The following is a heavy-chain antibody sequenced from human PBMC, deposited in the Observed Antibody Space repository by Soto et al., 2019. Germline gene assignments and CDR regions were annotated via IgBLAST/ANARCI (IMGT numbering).Heavy chain of an antibody. J-gene: IGHJ4*02. CDR3: AKDRQFRSYYESAGHYNN. CDR1: GFTFKNYD. CDR2: ISGRGAIT. V-gene: IGHV3-23*01. D-gene: IGHD3-10*01. Sequence: EVHLLESGGGLVQPGGSLRLSCVASGFTFKNYDMRWVRQAPGKGLEWVSGISGRGAITYYADSVRGRFTISRDNCKNTLYLQLNSMRAEDTAIYYCAKDRQFRSYYESAGHYNNWGQGTLVTVSS.